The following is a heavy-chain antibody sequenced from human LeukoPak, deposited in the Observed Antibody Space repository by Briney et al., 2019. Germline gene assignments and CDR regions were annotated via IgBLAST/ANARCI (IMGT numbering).Heavy chain of an antibody. V-gene: IGHV3-53*01. CDR2: IYSGGRT. CDR3: ARDPLYSSSWYSFAY. CDR1: GFTVSSNY. J-gene: IGHJ4*02. D-gene: IGHD6-13*01. Sequence: GGSLRLSCAVSGFTVSSNYMSWVRQAPGKGLEWVSVIYSGGRTYYADSVKGRFTISRDNSKNTLYLQMNSLRAEDTAVYYCARDPLYSSSWYSFAYWGQGTLVTVSS.